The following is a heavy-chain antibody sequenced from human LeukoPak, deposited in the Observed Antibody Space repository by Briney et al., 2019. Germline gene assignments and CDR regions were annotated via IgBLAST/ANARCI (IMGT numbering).Heavy chain of an antibody. D-gene: IGHD4-4*01. Sequence: SETLSLTCTVSGGSIXSGGYYWSWIRQHPGTGLEWIGYIYYTGSTYYNPSLKSRLTMSVDTSKNQFSLKLTSVTAADTAVYYCARADADSSGYYLDHWGQGTLVTVSS. V-gene: IGHV4-31*03. CDR1: GGSIXSGGYY. J-gene: IGHJ4*02. CDR2: IYYTGST. CDR3: ARADADSSGYYLDH.